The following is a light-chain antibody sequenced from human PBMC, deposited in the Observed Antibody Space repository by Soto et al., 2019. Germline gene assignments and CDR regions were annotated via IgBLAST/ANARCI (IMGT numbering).Light chain of an antibody. V-gene: IGLV2-11*01. Sequence: QSVLTQPRSVSGSPGQSVTISCTGTSNDIGGYNFVSWYQQHPGKAPKLMMHDVSQRPSGIPDRFSGSKSGSTASLTISGLQAEYEADYYRCSYAGSNYVVFGGGTKVTVL. CDR1: SNDIGGYNF. CDR2: DVS. J-gene: IGLJ2*01. CDR3: CSYAGSNYVV.